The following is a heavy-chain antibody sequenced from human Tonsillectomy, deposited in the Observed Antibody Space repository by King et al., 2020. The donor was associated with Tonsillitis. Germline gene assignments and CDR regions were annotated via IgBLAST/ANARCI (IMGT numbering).Heavy chain of an antibody. CDR3: ARVTGDFAFDI. Sequence: VQLVESGGDLIQPGGSLRLSCAASGFAVSSNYMSWVRQAPGKGLEGVSVIYAGNDSYYTGSVKGRFTISRDISKNTLYLQMNSLKAEDTAVYYCARVTGDFAFDIWGQGTMVIVSS. V-gene: IGHV3-53*01. D-gene: IGHD7-27*01. J-gene: IGHJ3*02. CDR1: GFAVSSNY. CDR2: IYAGNDS.